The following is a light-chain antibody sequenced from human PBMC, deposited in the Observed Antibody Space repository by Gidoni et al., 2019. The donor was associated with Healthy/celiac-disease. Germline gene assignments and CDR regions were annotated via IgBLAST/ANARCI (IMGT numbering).Light chain of an antibody. CDR1: QSVSSY. V-gene: IGKV3-11*01. Sequence: EIVLTQSPATLSLSPGERATLSCRASQSVSSYLAWYQQKPGQAPRLLIYDASNRATGIPARFSGRGSGTDFTLTISSLEPEDFAVYYCQQRSNWPLITFXQXTRLXIK. CDR3: QQRSNWPLIT. J-gene: IGKJ5*01. CDR2: DAS.